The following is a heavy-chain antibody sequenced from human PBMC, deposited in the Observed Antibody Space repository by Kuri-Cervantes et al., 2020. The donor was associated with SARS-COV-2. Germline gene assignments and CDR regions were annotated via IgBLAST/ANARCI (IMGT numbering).Heavy chain of an antibody. V-gene: IGHV3-23*03. J-gene: IGHJ2*01. CDR2: IYSGGSST. D-gene: IGHD3-10*01. CDR1: GFTFNSYS. CDR3: AKRLLLWFGEQDWYFDL. Sequence: GGSLRLSCAASGFTFNSYSMSWVRQAPGKGLEWVSVIYSGGSSTYHADSVKGRFTISRDNPKNTLYLQMNSLRAEDTAVYYCAKRLLLWFGEQDWYFDLWRRGTLVTVSS.